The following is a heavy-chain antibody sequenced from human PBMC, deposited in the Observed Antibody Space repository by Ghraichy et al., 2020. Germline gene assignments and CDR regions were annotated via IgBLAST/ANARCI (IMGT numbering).Heavy chain of an antibody. D-gene: IGHD2-15*01. CDR2: INSDGSDA. J-gene: IGHJ4*02. Sequence: GGSLRLSCAASGFTFSTYCMHWVRQAPGKGLEWVSRINSDGSDAGNADSVKGRFTIYRDNAKNTVYLRKNSMRAEDTAVYYCARGCGGDNCYSTDYWGQGTLVTVSS. CDR3: ARGCGGDNCYSTDY. CDR1: GFTFSTYC. V-gene: IGHV3-74*01.